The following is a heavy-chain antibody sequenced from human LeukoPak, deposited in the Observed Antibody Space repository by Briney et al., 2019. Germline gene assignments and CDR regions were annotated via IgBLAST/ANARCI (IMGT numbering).Heavy chain of an antibody. V-gene: IGHV3-23*01. D-gene: IGHD6-13*01. CDR3: AKDGTGLPAAGLDHYFDY. CDR2: ISGSGGST. CDR1: GFTFSSYA. J-gene: IGHJ4*02. Sequence: GGSLRLSCAASGFTFSSYAMSWVRQAPGKGLEWVSAISGSGGSTYYADSVKGRFTISRDNSKNTLYLQMNSLRAEDTAVYYCAKDGTGLPAAGLDHYFDYWGQGTLVTVS.